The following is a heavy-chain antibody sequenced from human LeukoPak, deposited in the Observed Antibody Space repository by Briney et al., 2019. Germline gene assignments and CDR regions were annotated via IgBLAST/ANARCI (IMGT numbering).Heavy chain of an antibody. V-gene: IGHV4-34*01. CDR3: ARGATCSGGSCYQDY. CDR2: INHSGST. CDR1: GGSFSGCY. J-gene: IGHJ4*02. Sequence: PSETLSLTCAVYGGSFSGCYWSWIRQPPGKGLEWIGEINHSGSTNYNPSLKSRVTISVDTSKNQFSLKLSSVTAADTAVYYCARGATCSGGSCYQDYWGQGTLVTVSS. D-gene: IGHD2-15*01.